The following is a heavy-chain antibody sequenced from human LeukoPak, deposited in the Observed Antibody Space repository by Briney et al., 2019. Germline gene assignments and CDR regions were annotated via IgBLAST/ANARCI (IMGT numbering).Heavy chain of an antibody. D-gene: IGHD3-10*01. V-gene: IGHV4-30-2*01. J-gene: IGHJ4*02. Sequence: PSHTLSLTCAVSGGFISSGGYSWSWIRQPPGKGLEWIGYIYHSGSNYYNPSLKSRVTISVDRSKNQFSLKLSSVTAADTAVYYCARSGRGSGDGYFDYWGQGTLVTVSS. CDR3: ARSGRGSGDGYFDY. CDR2: IYHSGSN. CDR1: GGFISSGGYS.